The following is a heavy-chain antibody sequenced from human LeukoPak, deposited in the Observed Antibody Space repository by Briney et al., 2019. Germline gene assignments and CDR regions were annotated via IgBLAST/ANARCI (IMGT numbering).Heavy chain of an antibody. CDR1: GGSISSYY. CDR3: ARGVPTHDYSSSWHYFDY. Sequence: PSETLSLTCTVSGGSISSYYWSWIRQPPGKGLEWIGYIYYSGSTNYNPSLKSRVTISVDTSKNQFSLKLSSVTAADTAVYYCARGVPTHDYSSSWHYFDYWGQGTLVTVSS. V-gene: IGHV4-59*01. CDR2: IYYSGST. D-gene: IGHD6-13*01. J-gene: IGHJ4*02.